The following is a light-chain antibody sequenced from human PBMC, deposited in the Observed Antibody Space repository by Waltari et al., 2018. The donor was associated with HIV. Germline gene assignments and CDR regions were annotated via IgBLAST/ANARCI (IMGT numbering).Light chain of an antibody. CDR1: QSVGSY. V-gene: IGKV3-11*01. CDR2: DAS. J-gene: IGKJ5*01. Sequence: DIMLTQSPATLSLSPGEGATLSCRASQSVGSYLAWYQHKPGQAPRPLIYDASNRATGIPARFSGGGSGTDFTLTISSLEPDDFALYYCQQRRSWPITFGQGTRIEIK. CDR3: QQRRSWPIT.